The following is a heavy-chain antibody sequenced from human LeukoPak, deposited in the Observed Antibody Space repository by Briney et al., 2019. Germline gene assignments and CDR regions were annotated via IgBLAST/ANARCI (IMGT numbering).Heavy chain of an antibody. V-gene: IGHV1-2*02. D-gene: IGHD3-22*01. CDR3: ARDLEYYDSSLCLGY. J-gene: IGHJ4*02. Sequence: ASLKVSSKPSRYTFTGYYMHSVPPAPGQRLERMGWINPNSGGTNYAQKFQGRVTVTRDTSISTAYMELSRLRSDDTAVYYCARDLEYYDSSLCLGYWGQGTLVTVSS. CDR2: INPNSGGT. CDR1: RYTFTGYY.